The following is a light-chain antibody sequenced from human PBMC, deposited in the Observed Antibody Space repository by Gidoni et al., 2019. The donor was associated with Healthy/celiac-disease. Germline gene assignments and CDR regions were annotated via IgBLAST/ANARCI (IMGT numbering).Light chain of an antibody. J-gene: IGKJ2*02. CDR1: QRVSSY. CDR2: DAS. CDR3: QQRSNWRT. V-gene: IGKV3-11*01. Sequence: DIVFTQPPATLSLSPGERATLSCRASQRVSSYLAWYQQKPGQAPRLLIYDASNRATGIPARFSVSGSGTDFTLTISSLEPEEFAVYYCQQRSNWRTFXQXTKLEIK.